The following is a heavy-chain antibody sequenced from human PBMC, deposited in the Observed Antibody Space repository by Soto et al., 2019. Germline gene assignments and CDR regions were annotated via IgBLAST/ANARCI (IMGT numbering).Heavy chain of an antibody. D-gene: IGHD3-22*01. J-gene: IGHJ4*02. V-gene: IGHV1-3*01. CDR3: ARDRLPYYYDSSGTGPYY. Sequence: GASVKVSCKASGYTFTSYAMHWVRQAPGQRLEWMGWINAGNGNTKYSQKFQGRVTITRDTSASTAYMELSSLRSEDTAVYYCARDRLPYYYDSSGTGPYYWGQGTLVTVSS. CDR1: GYTFTSYA. CDR2: INAGNGNT.